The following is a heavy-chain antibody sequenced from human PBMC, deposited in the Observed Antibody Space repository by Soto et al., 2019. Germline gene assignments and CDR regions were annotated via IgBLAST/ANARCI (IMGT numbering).Heavy chain of an antibody. CDR3: AKGPHSSGWHYFDY. V-gene: IGHV3-23*01. CDR2: VTGSGDNT. Sequence: DVQLLESGGALVQPGGSLRLSCAASGFTVSSYAMSWVRQAPGKGLEWVSTVTGSGDNTYYADSVKGRFTISRDNSENTLYLQMISLRAEDVAIYYCAKGPHSSGWHYFDYWGQGTLVTVSS. CDR1: GFTVSSYA. J-gene: IGHJ4*02. D-gene: IGHD6-19*01.